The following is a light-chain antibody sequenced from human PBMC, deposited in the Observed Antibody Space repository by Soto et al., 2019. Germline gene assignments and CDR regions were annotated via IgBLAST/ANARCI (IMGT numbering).Light chain of an antibody. CDR3: QQYGNSPQT. J-gene: IGKJ1*01. Sequence: DIQMTQSPSTLSASVGDRVTITCRASQSISSWLAWYQQKPGKAPKLLIYKASSLESGVPSTFSGSGSGTEFTLTISSLQPEDFAVYYCQQYGNSPQTFGQGTKVDIK. V-gene: IGKV1-5*03. CDR1: QSISSW. CDR2: KAS.